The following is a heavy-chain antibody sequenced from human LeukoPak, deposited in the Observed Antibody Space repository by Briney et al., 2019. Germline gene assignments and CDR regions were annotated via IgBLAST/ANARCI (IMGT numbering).Heavy chain of an antibody. CDR3: AKDSDYDSSGYYGLDY. CDR1: GFTFSSYG. V-gene: IGHV3-30*18. CDR2: ISYDGSNK. Sequence: PGGSLRLSCAASGFTFSSYGMHWVRQAPGKGLEWVAVISYDGSNKYYADSVKGRFTISRDNSKNTLYLQMNSLRAEDTAVYYCAKDSDYDSSGYYGLDYWGQGTLVTVSS. J-gene: IGHJ4*02. D-gene: IGHD3-22*01.